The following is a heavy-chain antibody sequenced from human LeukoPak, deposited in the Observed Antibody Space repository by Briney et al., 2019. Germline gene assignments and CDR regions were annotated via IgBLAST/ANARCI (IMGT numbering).Heavy chain of an antibody. D-gene: IGHD2-2*01. CDR1: GFTFSSYSMN. Sequence: GSLRLSCAASGFTFSSYSMNWVRQPPGKGLEWIGSICYSGSTYSSGSTYYNPSLKSRVTISVDTSNNQFSLKLSSVTAADTAVYYCARHGFGGYCSGSSCYLAYWGQGTLVTVSS. J-gene: IGHJ4*02. V-gene: IGHV4-39*01. CDR3: ARHGFGGYCSGSSCYLAY. CDR2: ICYSGSTYSSGST.